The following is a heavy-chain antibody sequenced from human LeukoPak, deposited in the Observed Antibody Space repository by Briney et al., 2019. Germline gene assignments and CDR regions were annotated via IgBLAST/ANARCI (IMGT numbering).Heavy chain of an antibody. CDR3: VRARRLVIDY. J-gene: IGHJ4*02. CDR2: IYYSGST. D-gene: IGHD1-26*01. V-gene: IGHV4-30-4*08. Sequence: SETLSLTCTVSGGSIRSDDYYWSWIRQPPGKGLEWFGYIYYSGSTYYNPSLKGRITMSVDTSKNQFSLKLSSVTAADTAVYYCVRARRLVIDYWGQGTLVTVSS. CDR1: GGSIRSDDYY.